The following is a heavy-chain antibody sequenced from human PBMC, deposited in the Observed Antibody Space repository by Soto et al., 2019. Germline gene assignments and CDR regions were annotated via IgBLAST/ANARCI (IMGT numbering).Heavy chain of an antibody. D-gene: IGHD2-21*02. CDR3: AKDLGCCGGDCYPRDY. CDR2: ISGSGGST. V-gene: IGHV3-23*01. CDR1: GFTFSSYA. Sequence: EVQLLESGGGLVQPGGSLRLSCAASGFTFSSYAMSWVRQAPGKGLEWVSAISGSGGSTYYADSVKGRFTISRDNSKNTLYLQMNSLRAEDTAVYYCAKDLGCCGGDCYPRDYWGQGTLVTVSS. J-gene: IGHJ4*02.